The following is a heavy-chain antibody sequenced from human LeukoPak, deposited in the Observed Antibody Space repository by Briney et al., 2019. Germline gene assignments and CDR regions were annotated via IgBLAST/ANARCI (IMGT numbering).Heavy chain of an antibody. V-gene: IGHV4-34*01. CDR1: DGSLSGYY. CDR2: INHSGST. J-gene: IGHJ4*02. D-gene: IGHD2-21*01. Sequence: SETLSLTCAVYDGSLSGYYWNWFRQPPGKRLEWIGEINHSGSTNYNPSLKSRVTISSDTSKDQFSLMLRSVTAADTAVYYCARGPYGFDYWGQGTLVTVSS. CDR3: ARGPYGFDY.